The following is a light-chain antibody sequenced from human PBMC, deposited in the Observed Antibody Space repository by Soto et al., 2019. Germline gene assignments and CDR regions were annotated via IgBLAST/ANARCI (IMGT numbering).Light chain of an antibody. V-gene: IGKV3-20*01. J-gene: IGKJ1*01. CDR3: QQYGSSRT. Sequence: ELLLTQSPGTLSLSPGERATLSCRASQSVSSSYLAWYQQKPGQAPRLLIYAASSRATGIPARFSGSGSGTDFTLTISRLEPEDFAMYYCQQYGSSRTFGQGTKVEIK. CDR1: QSVSSSY. CDR2: AAS.